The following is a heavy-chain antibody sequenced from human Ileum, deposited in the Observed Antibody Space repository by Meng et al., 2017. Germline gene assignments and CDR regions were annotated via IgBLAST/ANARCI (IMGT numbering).Heavy chain of an antibody. CDR3: ARDVVSGSPIRMAWGY. Sequence: QVQLVESGGDVVQRGRYLRFSRAASGFTFRSYGMQWDRQAPGKGVEWVALMWYDGTNEKYADSVKGRFTISRDNSKKTLYLQMNSLRADDTAVYYCARDVVSGSPIRMAWGYWGQGTLVTVSS. D-gene: IGHD1-26*01. CDR2: MWYDGTNE. CDR1: GFTFRSYG. J-gene: IGHJ4*02. V-gene: IGHV3-33*01.